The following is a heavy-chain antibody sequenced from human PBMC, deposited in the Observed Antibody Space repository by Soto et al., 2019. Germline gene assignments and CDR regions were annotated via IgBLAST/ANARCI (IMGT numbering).Heavy chain of an antibody. D-gene: IGHD2-2*01. CDR1: GGSLSGYY. J-gene: IGHJ5*02. V-gene: IGHV4-34*01. CDR3: ARGSRSFDP. CDR2: INHSGRI. Sequence: QVQLQQWGAGLLKPSEPLSLICAVYGGSLSGYYWSWIRQPPGKGLEWIGEINHSGRINSNPSLKGRVIISVDTSKNQFSLKLTSVTAADTAVYYCARGSRSFDPWGQGTLVTVSS.